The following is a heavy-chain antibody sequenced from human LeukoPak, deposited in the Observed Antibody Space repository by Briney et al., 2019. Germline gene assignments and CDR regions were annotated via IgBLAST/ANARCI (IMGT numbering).Heavy chain of an antibody. D-gene: IGHD3-10*01. V-gene: IGHV4-30-4*01. CDR2: IYYSGST. CDR1: GGSISSGDYY. CDR3: AGILWFGDSYFDY. J-gene: IGHJ4*02. Sequence: TSETLSLTCTVSGGSISSGDYYWGWIRQPPGKGLEWIGYIYYSGSTYYNPSLKSRITISVDTSKHQFALKLTSVTAADTAVYFCAGILWFGDSYFDYWGQGSLVTVSS.